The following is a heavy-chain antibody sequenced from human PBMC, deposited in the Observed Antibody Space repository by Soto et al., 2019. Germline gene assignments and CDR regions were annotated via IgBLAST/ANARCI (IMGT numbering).Heavy chain of an antibody. Sequence: EVQLVESGGGLVQPGGSLRLSCAAAGFAFDSHWMHWVRQAPGKGLVWVSRINGDGSSTFYADSVKGRFTISRDNARNTVYLQMISLRAEDTAVYYCARGIQWRYGMDVWGQGTTVTVSS. J-gene: IGHJ6*02. CDR3: ARGIQWRYGMDV. CDR2: INGDGSST. CDR1: GFAFDSHW. D-gene: IGHD5-12*01. V-gene: IGHV3-74*01.